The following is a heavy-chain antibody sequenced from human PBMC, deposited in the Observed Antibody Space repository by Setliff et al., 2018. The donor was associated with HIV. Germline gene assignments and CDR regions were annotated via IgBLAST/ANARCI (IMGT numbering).Heavy chain of an antibody. Sequence: PSETLSLTCTVSGASINSYYWNWVRQSPEKGLEWIGYYYYGGGTSYNPFLKSRVTISVDTSKNQFSLHVSSVTAADTTIYYCAGKERGGAFDIWGLGTKVTV. J-gene: IGHJ3*02. CDR3: AGKERGGAFDI. CDR1: GASINSYY. V-gene: IGHV4-59*03. CDR2: YYYGGGT.